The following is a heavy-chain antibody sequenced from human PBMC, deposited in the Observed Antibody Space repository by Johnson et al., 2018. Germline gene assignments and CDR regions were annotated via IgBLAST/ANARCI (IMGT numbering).Heavy chain of an antibody. CDR1: GFTFSDYW. CDR3: AREGYGGYVGAFDL. V-gene: IGHV3-74*01. J-gene: IGHJ3*01. D-gene: IGHD4-17*01. Sequence: VQLQESGGDLVQPGGSLRLSCAASGFTFSDYWMHWVRQAPGQGLVLVSRIHSDHTHGIYTNYAASVRGRFTISRDNTKDTLSLQMNSLRAEDTAVYYCAREGYGGYVGAFDLWGQGTMVTVSS. CDR2: IHSDHTHGIYT.